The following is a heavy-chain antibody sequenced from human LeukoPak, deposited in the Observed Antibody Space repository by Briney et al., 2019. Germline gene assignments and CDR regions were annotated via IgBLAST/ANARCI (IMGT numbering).Heavy chain of an antibody. CDR2: IYYSGST. CDR3: ARATTVTTVYFDY. D-gene: IGHD4-11*01. J-gene: IGHJ4*02. Sequence: SETLSLTCTVSGGSISSSSYYWGWIRQPPGKGLEWIGNIYYSGSTYYNPSLKSRVSISVDTSKNQFSLKLSSVTAADTAVYYCARATTVTTVYFDYWGQGTLVTVSS. V-gene: IGHV4-39*01. CDR1: GGSISSSSYY.